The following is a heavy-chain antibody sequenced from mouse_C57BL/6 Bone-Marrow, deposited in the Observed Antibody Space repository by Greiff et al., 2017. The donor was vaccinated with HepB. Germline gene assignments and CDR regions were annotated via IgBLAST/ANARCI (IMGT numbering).Heavy chain of an antibody. V-gene: IGHV1-62-2*01. CDR3: ARHEEGDSAWFAY. Sequence: VQLQQSGAELVKPGASVKLSCKASGYTFTEYTLHWVKQRSGQGLEWIGWFYPGSGSLKYNEKFKDKSTLTADKSSSTFYMERSRLTSEDSAVYFCARHEEGDSAWFAYWGQGTLVTVSA. J-gene: IGHJ3*01. CDR1: GYTFTEYT. CDR2: FYPGSGSL. D-gene: IGHD3-3*01.